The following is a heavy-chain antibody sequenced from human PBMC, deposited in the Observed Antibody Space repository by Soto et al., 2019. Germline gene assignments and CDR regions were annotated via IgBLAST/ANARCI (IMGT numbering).Heavy chain of an antibody. CDR3: ARDRYDCHGCYP. V-gene: IGHV3-48*03. CDR1: GFIFSNYE. CDR2: ISTSGFTI. D-gene: IGHD1-1*01. J-gene: IGHJ5*02. Sequence: GGSLRLSCAASGFIFSNYEMNWVRQAPGKGLEWVSYISTSGFTIYYADSVRGRFTMSRDNARNSLYLQMDSLRADDTAVYYCARDRYDCHGCYPWGQGTPVTVSS.